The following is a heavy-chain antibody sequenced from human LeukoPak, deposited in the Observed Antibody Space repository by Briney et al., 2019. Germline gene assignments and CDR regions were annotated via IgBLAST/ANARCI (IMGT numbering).Heavy chain of an antibody. J-gene: IGHJ6*03. V-gene: IGHV3-48*04. CDR2: ISSSSSTI. CDR3: ARDYYDFWSGYYSYYYYYMDV. CDR1: GFTFSSYS. Sequence: PGGSLRLSCAASGFTFSSYSMNWVRQAPGNGLEWVSYISSSSSTIYYADSVKGRFTISRDNAKNSLYLQMNSLRAEDTAVYYCARDYYDFWSGYYSYYYYYMDVWGKGTTVTVSS. D-gene: IGHD3-3*01.